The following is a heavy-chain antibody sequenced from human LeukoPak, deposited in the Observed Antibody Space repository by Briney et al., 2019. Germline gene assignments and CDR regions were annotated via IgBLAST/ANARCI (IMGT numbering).Heavy chain of an antibody. D-gene: IGHD7-27*01. J-gene: IGHJ4*02. CDR2: VSYIRVAT. CDR3: ARDITGDPPPYYFDY. Sequence: GGSLRLSCAASGFTFSRFALSWVRQAPGKGLEWVSGVSYIRVATYYADSVKGRFTISRDNSKSMLYLQMNSLRAEDTAVYYCARDITGDPPPYYFDYWGQGSLVTVSS. V-gene: IGHV3-23*01. CDR1: GFTFSRFA.